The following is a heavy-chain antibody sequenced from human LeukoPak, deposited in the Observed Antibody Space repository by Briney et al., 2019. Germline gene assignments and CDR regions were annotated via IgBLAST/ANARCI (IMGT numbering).Heavy chain of an antibody. D-gene: IGHD6-19*01. CDR3: ASALYSSGWYYFDY. Sequence: PSETLSLTCTVSGGSISSYYWSWIRQPPGKGREWIGYIYYSGSTNYNPSLKSRVTISVDTSKNQFSLKLSSVTAADTAVYYCASALYSSGWYYFDYWGQGTLVTVSS. CDR1: GGSISSYY. CDR2: IYYSGST. J-gene: IGHJ4*02. V-gene: IGHV4-59*01.